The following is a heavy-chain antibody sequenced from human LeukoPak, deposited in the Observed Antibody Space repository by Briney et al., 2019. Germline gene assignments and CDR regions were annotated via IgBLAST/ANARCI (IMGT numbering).Heavy chain of an antibody. CDR2: INSDGSST. Sequence: PGGSLRLSCAASGFTFSSYWMHWVRQPPGKGLVWASRINSDGSSTSYADSVKGRFTISRDNAKNTLYLQMNSLRAEDTAVYYCARADRYDFWSGYSFDVWGQGTLVTVSS. CDR3: ARADRYDFWSGYSFDV. CDR1: GFTFSSYW. V-gene: IGHV3-74*01. D-gene: IGHD3-3*01. J-gene: IGHJ4*02.